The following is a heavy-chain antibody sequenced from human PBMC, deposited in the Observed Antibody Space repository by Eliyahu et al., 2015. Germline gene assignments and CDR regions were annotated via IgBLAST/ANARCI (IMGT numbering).Heavy chain of an antibody. Sequence: QVQLQQWGAGLLKPSETLSLTCAVYGGSFSGYYWSWTRQPPGKGLEWIGEINHSGSTNYNPSLKSRVTISVDTSKNQFSLKLSSVTAADTAVYYCARGRGSHYSSSSNYYYYYGMDVWGQGTTVTVSS. CDR2: INHSGST. CDR3: ARGRGSHYSSSSNYYYYYGMDV. D-gene: IGHD6-6*01. CDR1: GGSFSGYY. V-gene: IGHV4-34*01. J-gene: IGHJ6*02.